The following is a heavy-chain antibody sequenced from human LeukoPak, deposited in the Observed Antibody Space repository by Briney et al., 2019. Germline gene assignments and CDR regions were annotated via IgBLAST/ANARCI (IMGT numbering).Heavy chain of an antibody. CDR2: INSDGSST. V-gene: IGHV3-74*01. J-gene: IGHJ4*02. D-gene: IGHD4-11*01. CDR3: AREEYSVRRGARLDH. Sequence: GGSLRLSCAASGFTFNNYWMHWIRQAPGKGLVWVSRINSDGSSTGYADSVRGRFTISRDTAKNTLYLQMNSVRVEDTAMYYCAREEYSVRRGARLDHWGQGTLVIVSS. CDR1: GFTFNNYW.